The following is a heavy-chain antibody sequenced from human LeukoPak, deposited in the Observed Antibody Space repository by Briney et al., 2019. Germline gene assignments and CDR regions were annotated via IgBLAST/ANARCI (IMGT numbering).Heavy chain of an antibody. CDR3: ASGLPAAHLDY. CDR1: GGSISSYY. D-gene: IGHD2-2*01. V-gene: IGHV4-59*01. Sequence: MSSETLSLTCTVSGGSISSYYWSWIRQPPGKGLEWIGYIYYSGSTNCNPSLKSRVTISVDTSKNQFSLKLGSVTAADTAVYYCASGLPAAHLDYWGQGTLVTVSS. J-gene: IGHJ4*02. CDR2: IYYSGST.